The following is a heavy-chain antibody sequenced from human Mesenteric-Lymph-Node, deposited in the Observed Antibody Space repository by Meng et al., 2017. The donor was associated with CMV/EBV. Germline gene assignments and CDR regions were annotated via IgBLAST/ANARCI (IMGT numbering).Heavy chain of an antibody. D-gene: IGHD5-12*01. J-gene: IGHJ4*02. CDR2: ISPYNDDT. CDR1: GYTFTGYY. V-gene: IGHV1-18*04. Sequence: ASVKVSCKASGYTFTGYYMHWVRQAPGQGLEWVGWISPYNDDTKYALKVQGRVTMTTDTSTSTAYMELRSLRSDDTAVYYCGRQSGYSAYDPFDYWGQGTLVTVSS. CDR3: GRQSGYSAYDPFDY.